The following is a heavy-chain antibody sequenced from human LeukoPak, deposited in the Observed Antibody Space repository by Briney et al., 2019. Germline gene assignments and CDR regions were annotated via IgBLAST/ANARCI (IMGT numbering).Heavy chain of an antibody. Sequence: SETLSLTCAVYGGSFSGYYWSWIRQPPGKGLEWIGEINHSGSTNYNPSLKSRVTISVDTSKNQFSLKLSSVTAADTAVYYCARGIVVAITYAFDIWGQGTMVTVSS. J-gene: IGHJ3*02. CDR2: INHSGST. CDR3: ARGIVVAITYAFDI. D-gene: IGHD3-22*01. V-gene: IGHV4-34*01. CDR1: GGSFSGYY.